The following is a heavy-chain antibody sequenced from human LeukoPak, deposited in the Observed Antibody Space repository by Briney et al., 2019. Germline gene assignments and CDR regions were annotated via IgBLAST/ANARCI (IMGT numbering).Heavy chain of an antibody. CDR1: GGSISSYY. D-gene: IGHD5-18*01. J-gene: IGHJ2*01. CDR2: IYYSGST. CDR3: ARDRDTAMVTSDWYFDL. Sequence: SETLALTCTVSGGSISSYYWSWIRQPPGKGLEWIGGIYYSGSTNYNPSLKSRVTISVDTSKNQFSLKLSPVTAADTAVYYCARDRDTAMVTSDWYFDLWGRGTLVTVSS. V-gene: IGHV4-59*01.